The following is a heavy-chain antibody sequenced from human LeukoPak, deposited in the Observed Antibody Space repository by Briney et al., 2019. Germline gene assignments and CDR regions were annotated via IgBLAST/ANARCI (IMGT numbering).Heavy chain of an antibody. CDR1: GGSISSYY. CDR3: ARGVEYSSSSGLGY. V-gene: IGHV4-59*01. Sequence: PSETLSLTCTVSGGSISSYYWSWIRQPPGKGLEWWGYIYYSASTNYTPSLKSRVTISVDTSKNQFSLKLSSVTAADTAVYYCARGVEYSSSSGLGYWGQGTLVTVSS. D-gene: IGHD6-6*01. CDR2: IYYSAST. J-gene: IGHJ4*02.